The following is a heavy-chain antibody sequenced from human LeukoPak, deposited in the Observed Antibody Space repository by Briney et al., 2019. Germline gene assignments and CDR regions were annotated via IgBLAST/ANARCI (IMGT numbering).Heavy chain of an antibody. CDR2: IWYDGSNK. D-gene: IGHD6-19*01. CDR3: ARAPGKQWLGNWFDP. V-gene: IGHV3-33*01. CDR1: GFTFSSYG. Sequence: QAGRSLRLSCAASGFTFSSYGMHWVRQAPGKGLEWVAVIWYDGSNKYYADSVKGRFTISRDNSKNTLYLQMNSLRAEDTAVYYCARAPGKQWLGNWFDPWGQGTLVTVSS. J-gene: IGHJ5*02.